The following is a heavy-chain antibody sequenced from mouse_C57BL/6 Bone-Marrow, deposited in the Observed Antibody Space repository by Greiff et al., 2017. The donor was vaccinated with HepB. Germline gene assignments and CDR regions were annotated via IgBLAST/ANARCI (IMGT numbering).Heavy chain of an antibody. Sequence: QVQLQQSGAELARPGASVKLSCKASGYTFTSYGISWVKQRTGQGLEWIGEIYPRSGNTYYNEKFKGKATLTADKSSSTAYMELRSLTSEDSAVYFCASYDYDGYFDVCGTGTTVTVSS. J-gene: IGHJ1*03. CDR1: GYTFTSYG. CDR3: ASYDYDGYFDV. D-gene: IGHD2-4*01. CDR2: IYPRSGNT. V-gene: IGHV1-81*01.